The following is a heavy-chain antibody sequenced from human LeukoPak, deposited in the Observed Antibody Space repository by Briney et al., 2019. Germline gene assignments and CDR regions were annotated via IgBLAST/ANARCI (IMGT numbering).Heavy chain of an antibody. CDR3: ARPSITGTFSPFDY. J-gene: IGHJ4*02. CDR2: IYTSGST. CDR1: GGSISSYY. V-gene: IGHV4-4*09. Sequence: SETLSLTCTVSGGSISSYYWSWIRQPPGKGLEWIGYIYTSGSTNYNPSLKSRVTISVDTSKNQFSLKLSSVTAADTAVYYCARPSITGTFSPFDYWGQGTLVNVSS. D-gene: IGHD1-7*01.